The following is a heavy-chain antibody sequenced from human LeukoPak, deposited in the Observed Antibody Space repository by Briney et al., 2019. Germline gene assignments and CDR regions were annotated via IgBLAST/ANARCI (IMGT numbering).Heavy chain of an antibody. V-gene: IGHV4-30-4*08. J-gene: IGHJ3*02. CDR1: GGSISSADYY. CDR3: ARATITMAVGVPADAFDI. CDR2: IYYSGNT. D-gene: IGHD3-22*01. Sequence: SXXLSLTCTVSGGSISSADYYWSWIRQPPGKGLEWIGYIYYSGNTYDNPALKSRITISVKRAKNQFSQKQSYMTAADTAVYYCARATITMAVGVPADAFDIWGQGTMVTVSS.